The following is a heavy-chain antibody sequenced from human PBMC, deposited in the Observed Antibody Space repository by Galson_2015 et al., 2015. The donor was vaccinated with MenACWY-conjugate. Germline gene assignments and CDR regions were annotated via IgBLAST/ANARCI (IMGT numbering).Heavy chain of an antibody. CDR2: IYFSENT. CDR1: GGSSSSYY. V-gene: IGHV4-59*01. CDR3: ERSPRISGLRVRYYYYYMDI. D-gene: IGHD3/OR15-3a*01. J-gene: IGHJ6*03. Sequence: ETLSLTCTVSGGSSSSYYWSWVRQAPGKGLEWIGNIYFSENTNYNPSLESRVTMSIDTSENQVSLKLRSVTSADTAVYYCERSPRISGLRVRYYYYYMDIWGKGTTVTVSS.